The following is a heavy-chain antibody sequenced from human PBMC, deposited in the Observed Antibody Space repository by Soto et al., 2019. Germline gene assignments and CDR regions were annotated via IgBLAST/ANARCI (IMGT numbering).Heavy chain of an antibody. CDR3: TTPGSGSYFTLLDY. Sequence: EVQLVESGGGLVKPGGSLRLSCAASGFTFSNAWMNWVRQAPGKGLEWVCRIKRQTDGGTADYAAPVKGRFTISRDDSTNTLYLQMNSLKTEDTAVYYCTTPGSGSYFTLLDYWGQGTLVTVSS. J-gene: IGHJ4*02. CDR1: GFTFSNAW. V-gene: IGHV3-15*07. CDR2: IKRQTDGGTA. D-gene: IGHD3-10*01.